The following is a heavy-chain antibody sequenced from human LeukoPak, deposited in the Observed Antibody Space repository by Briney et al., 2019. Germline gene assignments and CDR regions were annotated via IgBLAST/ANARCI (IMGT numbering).Heavy chain of an antibody. CDR3: AKGVTGTGRLYYYNMDV. J-gene: IGHJ6*02. V-gene: IGHV3-23*01. CDR1: GFTFSSYA. CDR2: ISGSGANI. D-gene: IGHD3-10*01. Sequence: GGSLRLSCAASGFTFSSYAMSWVRQAPGKGLEWVSAISGSGANIYYADSLKGRFTVSRDNSKNTLYLQMNSLRAEDTAIYYCAKGVTGTGRLYYYNMDVWGQGTAVTVSS.